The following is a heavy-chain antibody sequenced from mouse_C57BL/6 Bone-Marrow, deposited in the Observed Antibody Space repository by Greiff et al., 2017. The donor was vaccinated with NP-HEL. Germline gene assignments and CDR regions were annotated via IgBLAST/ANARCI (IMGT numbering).Heavy chain of an antibody. CDR3: ARGGYSYYYAMDY. Sequence: VQLKESGPVLVKPGASVKMSCKASGYTFTDYYMNWVKQSHGKSLEWIGVINPYNGGTSYNQKFKGKATLTVDKSSSTAYMELNSLTSEDSAVYYCARGGYSYYYAMDYWGQGTSVTVSS. J-gene: IGHJ4*01. D-gene: IGHD2-3*01. CDR2: INPYNGGT. CDR1: GYTFTDYY. V-gene: IGHV1-19*01.